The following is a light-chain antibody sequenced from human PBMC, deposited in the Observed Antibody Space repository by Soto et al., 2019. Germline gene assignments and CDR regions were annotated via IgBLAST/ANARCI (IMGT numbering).Light chain of an antibody. CDR2: DAS. CDR3: QQYENYWT. Sequence: DIPITQSPSSLSASVGDRVTITCRASQSISSWLAWYQHKPGKAPKLLIYDASNLDSGVPSRFSGSGSGTEFSLTISNLQPDDCATYYCQQYENYWTFGQGTKVDI. CDR1: QSISSW. J-gene: IGKJ1*01. V-gene: IGKV1-5*01.